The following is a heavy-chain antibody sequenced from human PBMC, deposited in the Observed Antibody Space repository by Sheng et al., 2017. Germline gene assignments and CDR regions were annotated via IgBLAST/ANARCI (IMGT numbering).Heavy chain of an antibody. CDR3: ARGRVDGYSSGWRN. Sequence: QVQLQQWGAGLLKPSETLSLTCAVYGGSFSGYYWSWIRQPPGKGLEWIGEINHSGSTNYNPSLKSRVTISVDTSKNQFSLKLSSVTAADTAVYYCARGRVDGYSSGWRNWGQGTLVTVSS. D-gene: IGHD6-19*01. CDR2: INHSGST. V-gene: IGHV4-34*01. CDR1: GGSFSGYY. J-gene: IGHJ4*02.